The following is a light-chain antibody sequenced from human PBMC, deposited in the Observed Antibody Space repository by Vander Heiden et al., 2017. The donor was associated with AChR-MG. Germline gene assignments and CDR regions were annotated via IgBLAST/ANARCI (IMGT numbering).Light chain of an antibody. CDR2: DVR. V-gene: IGLV2-14*03. CDR1: SSDVGGYNY. J-gene: IGLJ2*01. CDR3: SSYTSSSTLVV. Sequence: QSALTPPASVSGSPGQSLTITCTGTSSDVGGYNYVSWYQQHPGKAPKLMIYDVRNRPSGVSNRFSGSKSGNTASLTIAGLQAEDEADYYCSSYTSSSTLVVFGGGTKLTVL.